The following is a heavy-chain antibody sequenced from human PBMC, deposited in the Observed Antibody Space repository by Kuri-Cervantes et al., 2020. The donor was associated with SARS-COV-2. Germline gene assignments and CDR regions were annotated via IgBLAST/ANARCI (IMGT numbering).Heavy chain of an antibody. V-gene: IGHV3-21*01. CDR1: GFTFSSYS. Sequence: ETLSLTCAASGFTFSSYSMDWVRQAPGKGLEWVSSISSSSGYIYYADSVKGRFTISRDNAKNSLYLQMNSLRAEDTAVYYCARESALLSLDYWGQGTLVTVSS. J-gene: IGHJ4*02. CDR2: ISSSSGYI. D-gene: IGHD2-8*01. CDR3: ARESALLSLDY.